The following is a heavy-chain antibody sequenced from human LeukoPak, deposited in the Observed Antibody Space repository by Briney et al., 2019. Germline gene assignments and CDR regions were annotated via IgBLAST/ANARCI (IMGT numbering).Heavy chain of an antibody. J-gene: IGHJ4*02. CDR1: GFTFSSYW. CDR2: IKQDGSEK. Sequence: GGSLRLSCAASGFTFSSYWMSWVRQAPGKGLEWVANIKQDGSEKYYVDSVKGRFTISRDNAKNSLYLQMNSLRAEDTAAYYCARVSWYSSSSRYFDYWGQGTLVTVSS. CDR3: ARVSWYSSSSRYFDY. D-gene: IGHD6-6*01. V-gene: IGHV3-7*04.